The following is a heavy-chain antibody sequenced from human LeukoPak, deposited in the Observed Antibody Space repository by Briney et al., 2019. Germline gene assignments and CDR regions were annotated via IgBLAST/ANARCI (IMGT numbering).Heavy chain of an antibody. CDR2: INPTSGVT. V-gene: IGHV1-2*02. D-gene: IGHD3-22*01. Sequence: ASVKVSCKHTFTGHNIHWLRQPPGQGLEWGGWINPTSGVTNYAQKFQGRVTMTRDTSISTAYMDLSRLTSDDAALYYCVVSVQAAAIPAFDCWGQGTPVTVSP. J-gene: IGHJ4*02. CDR3: VVSVQAAAIPAFDC. CDR1: TFTGHN.